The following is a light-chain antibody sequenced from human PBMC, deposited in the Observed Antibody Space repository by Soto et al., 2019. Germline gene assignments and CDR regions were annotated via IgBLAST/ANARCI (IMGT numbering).Light chain of an antibody. Sequence: EIVMTQSPATLSVSPGERATLSCRASQSVGSDVAWYQQKPGQAPRLLIYGASTRATGIPARFSGSGSGTEFTLTTSSLQSVDFAVYYCEQYNNWPPWTFGQGTKVEIK. CDR2: GAS. V-gene: IGKV3-15*01. CDR3: EQYNNWPPWT. J-gene: IGKJ1*01. CDR1: QSVGSD.